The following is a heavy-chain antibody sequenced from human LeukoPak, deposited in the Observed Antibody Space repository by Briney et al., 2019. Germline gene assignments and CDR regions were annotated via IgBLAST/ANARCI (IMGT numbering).Heavy chain of an antibody. D-gene: IGHD6-6*01. V-gene: IGHV1-18*01. CDR1: GYTFTTYG. CDR2: ISAYNGNT. Sequence: ASVKVSCKASGYTFTTYGISWVRLAPGQGLEWMGWISAYNGNTNYAQQFQGRVTMTTDTSMSTAYVELRSLRSDDTAVYYCARDLIAVRPGWFDPWGQGSLATVSS. CDR3: ARDLIAVRPGWFDP. J-gene: IGHJ5*02.